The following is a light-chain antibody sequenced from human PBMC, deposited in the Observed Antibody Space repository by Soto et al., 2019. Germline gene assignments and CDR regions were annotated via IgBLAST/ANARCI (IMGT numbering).Light chain of an antibody. CDR1: QTVSSD. Sequence: AIELTQSPSSLSSFVGDTVTITCRASQTVSSDMALYQQKPGQAPKLLIYGGSTLEAGVPARFSGSGSGTDFTLTISSLQSEDFATYYCQQYNNCPRTFGHGTKVDIK. V-gene: IGKV1D-13*01. CDR3: QQYNNCPRT. J-gene: IGKJ3*01. CDR2: GGS.